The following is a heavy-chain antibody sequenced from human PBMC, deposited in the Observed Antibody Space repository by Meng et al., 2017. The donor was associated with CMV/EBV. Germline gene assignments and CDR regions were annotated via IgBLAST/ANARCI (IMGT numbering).Heavy chain of an antibody. Sequence: TTLKESGPTLVKPTQTLTLTCTFSGFSLSTSGVDVGWIRQPPGKALEWLALIYWDDDKRYSPSLKSRLTITKDTSKNQVVLTMTNMDPVDTATYYCARATRGDYFDYWGQGTLVTVAS. D-gene: IGHD3-10*01. CDR1: GFSLSTSGVD. J-gene: IGHJ4*02. CDR3: ARATRGDYFDY. CDR2: IYWDDDK. V-gene: IGHV2-5*02.